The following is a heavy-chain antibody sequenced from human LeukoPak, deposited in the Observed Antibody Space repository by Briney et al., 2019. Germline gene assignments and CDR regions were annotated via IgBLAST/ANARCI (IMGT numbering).Heavy chain of an antibody. CDR2: ISSTSSYI. J-gene: IGHJ6*02. Sequence: GGSLRLSCAVSGFTFSSYRMSWVRQAPGKGLEWVSSISSTSSYIYYADSMKGRFTISRDNAKNSLYLQMNSLRAEDTAVYYCARALWSGPVYYGMDVWGQGTTVTVSS. V-gene: IGHV3-21*01. CDR1: GFTFSSYR. CDR3: ARALWSGPVYYGMDV. D-gene: IGHD3-10*01.